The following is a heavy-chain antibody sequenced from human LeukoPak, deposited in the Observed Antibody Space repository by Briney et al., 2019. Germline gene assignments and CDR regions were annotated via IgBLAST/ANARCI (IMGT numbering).Heavy chain of an antibody. Sequence: GASVKVSCKASGGTFSSYAISWVRQAPGQGLEWMGGIIPIFGTANYAQKFQGRVTITTDESTSTAYMELSSLSSDDTAVYYCARGRPRFLEGFDPWGQGTLVTVSS. J-gene: IGHJ5*02. CDR1: GGTFSSYA. CDR3: ARGRPRFLEGFDP. CDR2: IIPIFGTA. V-gene: IGHV1-69*05. D-gene: IGHD3-3*01.